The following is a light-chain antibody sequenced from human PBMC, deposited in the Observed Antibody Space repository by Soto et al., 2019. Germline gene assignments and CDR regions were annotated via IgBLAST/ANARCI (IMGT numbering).Light chain of an antibody. CDR3: QQRSI. CDR1: QSVSSY. CDR2: SAS. V-gene: IGKV3-11*01. J-gene: IGKJ5*01. Sequence: EIVLTQSPATLSLSPGERATLSCRASQSVSSYLAWYQQEPGQAPRLLIYSASNRATGIPARFSGSGSGTDFTLTISSLEPEDFAVYYCQQRSIFGQGTRLEIK.